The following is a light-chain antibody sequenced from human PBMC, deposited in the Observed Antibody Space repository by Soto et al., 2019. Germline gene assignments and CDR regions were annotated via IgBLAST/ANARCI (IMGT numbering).Light chain of an antibody. CDR1: QAISTF. J-gene: IGKJ1*01. CDR2: SAS. Sequence: RMTQSPSSLSASTGDRVNITFRASQAISTFLAWYQQKPGKAPKLLIYSASTLQSGVPSRFSGSGSGADFTLTISRLQSEDFATYYCQQYYSYPWTFGPGTKVDIK. CDR3: QQYYSYPWT. V-gene: IGKV1-8*01.